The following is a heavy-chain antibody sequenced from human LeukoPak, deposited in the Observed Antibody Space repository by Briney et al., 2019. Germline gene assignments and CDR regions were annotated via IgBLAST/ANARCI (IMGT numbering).Heavy chain of an antibody. J-gene: IGHJ3*02. V-gene: IGHV3-21*01. CDR2: ISSSIGYI. D-gene: IGHD3-22*01. Sequence: PGGSLRLSCAASGFTVIGYGMSSGRHAPRKGVEWGSGISSSIGYIYYTDSVKGRFTIHRGNAKKSLYLQMNRLRAEDTVVYYCARGNRRYDSQNAFDIWGQGTMVTVSS. CDR1: GFTVIGYG. CDR3: ARGNRRYDSQNAFDI.